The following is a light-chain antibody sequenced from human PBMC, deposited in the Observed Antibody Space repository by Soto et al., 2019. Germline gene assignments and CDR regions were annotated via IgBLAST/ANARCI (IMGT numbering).Light chain of an antibody. CDR2: WAS. CDR1: QSVLYSSNNKNY. Sequence: DIVMTQSPDSLAVSLGERATINCKSSQSVLYSSNNKNYLAWYQQKPGQPTKLLIYWASTRESGGPDRFTGSGSGTDFTLNIRSLQAEDVAVYYCQQYYSTPTFGQGTKVEIK. CDR3: QQYYSTPT. J-gene: IGKJ1*01. V-gene: IGKV4-1*01.